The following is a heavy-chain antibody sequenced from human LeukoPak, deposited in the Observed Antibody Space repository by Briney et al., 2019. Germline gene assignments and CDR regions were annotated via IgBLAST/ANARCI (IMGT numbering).Heavy chain of an antibody. J-gene: IGHJ4*02. CDR1: GFTFSSYW. V-gene: IGHV3-74*01. D-gene: IGHD2-21*02. Sequence: GGSLRLSCAASGFTFSSYWMHWVRQAPGTGLVWVSRINSDGSSTSYADSVKGRFTISRDNAKNTLYQQMNRLRAEDTAVYYCAKEFVVVTAKYFDYWGQGTLVTVSS. CDR2: INSDGSST. CDR3: AKEFVVVTAKYFDY.